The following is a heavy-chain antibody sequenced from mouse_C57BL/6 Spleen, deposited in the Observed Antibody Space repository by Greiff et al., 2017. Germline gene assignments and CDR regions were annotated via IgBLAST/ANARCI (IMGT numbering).Heavy chain of an antibody. D-gene: IGHD1-1*01. CDR3: ARPYGSSY. CDR1: GYTFTSYG. V-gene: IGHV1-81*01. CDR2: IYPRSGNT. Sequence: QVQLQQSGAELARPGASVKLSCKASGYTFTSYGISWVKQRTGQGLAWIGEIYPRSGNTYYNEKFKGKDTLTADKASSTAYMELRSLTSEDSAVYFWARPYGSSYWGQGTTLTVSS. J-gene: IGHJ2*01.